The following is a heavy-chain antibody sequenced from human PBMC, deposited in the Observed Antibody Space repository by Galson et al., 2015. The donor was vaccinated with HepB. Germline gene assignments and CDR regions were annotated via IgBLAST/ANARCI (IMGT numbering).Heavy chain of an antibody. CDR3: ARGGGNYSALRTFVF. V-gene: IGHV4-4*08. Sequence: ETLSLTCSVSGGSITGYYWSWIRQSPGKRPEWIGYVFASGGTNYNPSLKGRVTISVDKSKNQFSLTLASVTAADTAVYSCARGGGNYSALRTFVFWGRGVLVAVSS. J-gene: IGHJ4*02. D-gene: IGHD3-10*01. CDR2: VFASGGT. CDR1: GGSITGYY.